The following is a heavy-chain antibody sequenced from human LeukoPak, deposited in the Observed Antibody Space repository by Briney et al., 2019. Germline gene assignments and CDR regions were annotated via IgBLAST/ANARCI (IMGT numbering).Heavy chain of an antibody. CDR3: ARTAGYSSSWFDY. D-gene: IGHD6-13*01. CDR1: GYRFSDYW. V-gene: IGHV5-51*01. Sequence: GESLKISCKGSGYRFSDYWIGWVRQMPGRGLEWMGIIYPGDSDTRYSPSFQGQVTISADKSISTAYLQWSSLKASDTAMYYCARTAGYSSSWFDYWGQGTLVTVSS. CDR2: IYPGDSDT. J-gene: IGHJ4*02.